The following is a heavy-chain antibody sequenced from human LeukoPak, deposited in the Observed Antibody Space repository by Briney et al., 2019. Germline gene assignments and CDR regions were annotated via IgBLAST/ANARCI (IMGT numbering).Heavy chain of an antibody. CDR1: GFSFTTYW. CDR3: ARAYGDSGSFTYHVWGWAFDI. Sequence: SGGSLRLSCAASGFSFTTYWMSWVRQAQGKGLEWVANINQDGTEKYYVDSVKGRFTISRDNAKNSLYLQMNSLRAEDTALYYCARAYGDSGSFTYHVWGWAFDIWGQGTMVTVSS. D-gene: IGHD1-26*01. J-gene: IGHJ3*02. CDR2: INQDGTEK. V-gene: IGHV3-7*03.